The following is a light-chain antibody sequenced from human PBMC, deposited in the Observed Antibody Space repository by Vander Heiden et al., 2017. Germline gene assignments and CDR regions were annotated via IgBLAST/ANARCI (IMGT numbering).Light chain of an antibody. V-gene: IGKV2-28*01. CDR1: QSLLHSNGYNY. J-gene: IGKJ1*01. CDR3: RQALQTPGT. CDR2: LGS. Sequence: DIVMTQSPLSLPVTPGEPASISCRSSQSLLHSNGYNYLDWYLQKPGQSPQLLIYLGSNRASGVPDRFSGSGSGTDFTLKISRVEAEDVGVYYCRQALQTPGTFVQGTKVEIK.